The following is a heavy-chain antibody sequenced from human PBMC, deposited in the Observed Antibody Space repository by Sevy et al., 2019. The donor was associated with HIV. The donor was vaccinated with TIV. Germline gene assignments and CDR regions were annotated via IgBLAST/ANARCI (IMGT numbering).Heavy chain of an antibody. Sequence: GGSLRLSCAASGLTFSNYNMNWVRQAPGKGLEWVSSVSSSSSYINYADSVKGRFTISRDNAKNSLYLQMNSLRAEDTAVYYCARDLSGSYQDYFDYWGQGTLVTVSS. CDR3: ARDLSGSYQDYFDY. CDR2: VSSSSSYI. CDR1: GLTFSNYN. J-gene: IGHJ4*02. D-gene: IGHD1-26*01. V-gene: IGHV3-21*01.